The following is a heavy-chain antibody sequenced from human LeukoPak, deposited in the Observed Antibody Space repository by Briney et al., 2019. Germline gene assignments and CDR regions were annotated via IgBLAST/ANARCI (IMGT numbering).Heavy chain of an antibody. CDR2: IYYSGST. J-gene: IGHJ3*02. CDR1: GGSISSYY. CDR3: ARDPHPYCGGDCPEGAFDI. D-gene: IGHD2-21*01. Sequence: NPSETLSLTCTVSGGSISSYYWSWIRQPPGKGLEWIGYIYYSGSTNYNPSLKSRVTISVDTSKNQFSLKLSSVTAADTAVYYCARDPHPYCGGDCPEGAFDIWGQGTMATVSS. V-gene: IGHV4-59*01.